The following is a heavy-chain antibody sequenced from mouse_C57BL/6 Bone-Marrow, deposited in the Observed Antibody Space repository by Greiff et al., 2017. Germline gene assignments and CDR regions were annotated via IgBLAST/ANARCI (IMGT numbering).Heavy chain of an antibody. J-gene: IGHJ3*01. CDR3: ASAVIYYYGRGFAY. CDR1: GYTFTSYW. D-gene: IGHD1-1*01. V-gene: IGHV1-69*01. CDR2: IDPSDSYT. Sequence: QVQLQQPGAELVMPGASVKLSCKASGYTFTSYWMHWVKQRPGQGLEWIGEIDPSDSYTNYNQKFKGKSTLTVDQSSSTAYMQLSSLTSEDSAVCSCASAVIYYYGRGFAYWGQGTLVTVSA.